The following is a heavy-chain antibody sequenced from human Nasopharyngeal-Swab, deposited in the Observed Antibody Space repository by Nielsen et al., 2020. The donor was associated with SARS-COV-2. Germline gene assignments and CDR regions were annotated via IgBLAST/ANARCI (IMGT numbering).Heavy chain of an antibody. CDR2: VHFLGST. Sequence: ESLKISCTVSGGSISSYYWNWIRQPPGKGLEWIGYVHFLGSTDYNPSLKSRVTISLDTSNYQFSLRLSSVTAADTAVYYCARDSYRDAFDIWGQGTMATVSS. CDR3: ARDSYRDAFDI. V-gene: IGHV4-59*13. CDR1: GGSISSYY. J-gene: IGHJ3*02.